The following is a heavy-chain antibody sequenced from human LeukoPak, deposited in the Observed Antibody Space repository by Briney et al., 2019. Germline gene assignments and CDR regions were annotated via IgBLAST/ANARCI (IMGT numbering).Heavy chain of an antibody. CDR3: ARDRRWELRDAFDI. J-gene: IGHJ3*02. CDR2: FYYSGST. D-gene: IGHD1-26*01. CDR1: GGSVSSGSYY. V-gene: IGHV4-61*01. Sequence: SETLSLTCTVSGGSVSSGSYYWSWIRQPPGKGLEWIGYFYYSGSTNYNPSLKSRVTISMDTSKNQFSLRLNSVTAADTAVYYCARDRRWELRDAFDIWGQGTMVTVSS.